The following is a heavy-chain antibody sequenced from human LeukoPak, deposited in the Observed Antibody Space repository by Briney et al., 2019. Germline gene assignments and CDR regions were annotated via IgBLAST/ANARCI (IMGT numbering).Heavy chain of an antibody. J-gene: IGHJ4*02. D-gene: IGHD6-13*01. Sequence: GASVKVSCKASGYTFTGYYMHWVRQAPGQGLEWMGRINPNSGGTNYAQKFQGRVTMTRDTSISTAYMELSRLRSDDTAVYYFARVRAAAGIEMAHWGQGTLVTISS. CDR3: ARVRAAAGIEMAH. V-gene: IGHV1-2*06. CDR2: INPNSGGT. CDR1: GYTFTGYY.